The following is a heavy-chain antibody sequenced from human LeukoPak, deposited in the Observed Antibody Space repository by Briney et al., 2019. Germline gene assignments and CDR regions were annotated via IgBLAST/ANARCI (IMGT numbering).Heavy chain of an antibody. CDR2: ISIKGDKT. CDR3: IQDRIGTCSFDP. J-gene: IGHJ5*02. V-gene: IGHV3-64D*06. D-gene: IGHD1-26*01. CDR1: GFTFSGQF. Sequence: GGSLRLSCSASGFTFSGQFMHWVRQAPGKGLEYVSSISIKGDKTYYAESVKGRFPRSRDNYKNTLYLQLSRLRVGATAVYYCIQDRIGTCSFDPCGQGTLLSVSS.